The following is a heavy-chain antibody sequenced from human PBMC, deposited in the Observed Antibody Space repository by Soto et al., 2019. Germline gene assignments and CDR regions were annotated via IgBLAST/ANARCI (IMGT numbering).Heavy chain of an antibody. V-gene: IGHV3-23*01. CDR3: AKDRRVVGDGYNFFDY. CDR1: GFTFSSCA. D-gene: IGHD5-12*01. CDR2: ISTSGGNT. J-gene: IGHJ4*02. Sequence: EVQLLESGGGLVQPGGSLRLSCAASGFTFSSCAMSWVRQAPGKGLEWVSGISTSGGNTLYADSVKGRFTISRDNSKNTLYLQMNSLRAEDTAVYYCAKDRRVVGDGYNFFDYWGQGTLVTVSS.